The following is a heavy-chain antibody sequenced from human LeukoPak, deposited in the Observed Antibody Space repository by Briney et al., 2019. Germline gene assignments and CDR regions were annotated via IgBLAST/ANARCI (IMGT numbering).Heavy chain of an antibody. CDR1: GFTFSKYD. J-gene: IGHJ4*02. D-gene: IGHD4-17*01. CDR3: GRDTGDYYFDS. Sequence: PGGSLRLSCAASGFTFSKYDMHWVRQATGKGLEWVSAIGTAGDTYYPGSVKGRFTISRENAKNTLYLQMNSRRVEDTAVYYCGRDTGDYYFDSWGQGTLVTVSS. V-gene: IGHV3-13*04. CDR2: IGTAGDT.